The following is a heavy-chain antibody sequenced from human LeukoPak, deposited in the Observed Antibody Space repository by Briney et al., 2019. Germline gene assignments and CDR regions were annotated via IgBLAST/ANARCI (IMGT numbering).Heavy chain of an antibody. J-gene: IGHJ3*02. CDR2: TYYSGST. CDR1: GGSVSSYY. V-gene: IGHV4-59*02. CDR3: ARGPFRGTGDGAFDI. Sequence: SETLSPTCTVSGGSVSSYYWSWIRQPPGKGLEWMGYTYYSGSTNYNPSLTSRVTISVDTSKNQFSLRLSSVTAADTAIYYCARGPFRGTGDGAFDIWGQGTMVTVSA. D-gene: IGHD4-17*01.